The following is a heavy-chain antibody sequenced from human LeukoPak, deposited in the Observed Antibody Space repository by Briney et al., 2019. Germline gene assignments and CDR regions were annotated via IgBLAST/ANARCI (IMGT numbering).Heavy chain of an antibody. Sequence: GGSLRLSCVVSEFIVNDCYMSWIRQAPGKGLEWVADIGGSDSIVAYAASVRGRFSISRDFAKNSLYLEMNSLRAEDTAVYYCAREMVAGTFDSWGQGALVTVSS. D-gene: IGHD6-19*01. CDR3: AREMVAGTFDS. V-gene: IGHV3-11*01. CDR2: IGGSDSIV. J-gene: IGHJ4*02. CDR1: EFIVNDCY.